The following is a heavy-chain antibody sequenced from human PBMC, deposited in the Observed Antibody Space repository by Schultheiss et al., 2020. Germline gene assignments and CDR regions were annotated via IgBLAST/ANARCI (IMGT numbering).Heavy chain of an antibody. V-gene: IGHV3-23*01. CDR3: ARAAYCSGGSCYHQDDAFDI. CDR2: ISGSGGST. J-gene: IGHJ3*02. CDR1: GFTFSSYA. D-gene: IGHD2-15*01. Sequence: GGSLRLSCAASGFTFSSYAMSWVRQAPGKGLEWVSAISGSGGSTYYADSVKGRFTISRDNSKNTLYLQMNSLRAEDTAVYYCARAAYCSGGSCYHQDDAFDIWGQGTMVTVSS.